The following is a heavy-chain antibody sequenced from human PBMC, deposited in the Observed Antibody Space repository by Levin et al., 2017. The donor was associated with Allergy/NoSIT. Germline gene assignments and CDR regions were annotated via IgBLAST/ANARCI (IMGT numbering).Heavy chain of an antibody. Sequence: PSQTLSLTCTVSGGSISSYYWSWIRQPPGKGLEWIGYIYYSGSTNYNPSLKSRVTISVDTSKNQFSLKLSSVTAADTAVYYCARVTTGHYYYYMDVWGKGTTVTVSS. CDR3: ARVTTGHYYYYMDV. D-gene: IGHD2-8*02. CDR1: GGSISSYY. CDR2: IYYSGST. J-gene: IGHJ6*03. V-gene: IGHV4-59*01.